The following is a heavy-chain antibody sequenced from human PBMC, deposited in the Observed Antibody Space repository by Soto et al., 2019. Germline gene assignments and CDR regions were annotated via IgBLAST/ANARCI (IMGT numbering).Heavy chain of an antibody. CDR1: GVTFISYA. V-gene: IGHV3-23*01. J-gene: IGHJ4*02. CDR3: ARDCSSSSCSVWHY. CDR2: ISGSGGST. Sequence: SGGFLRLSCAASGVTFISYAMSWVRQAPGKGLEWVSAISGSGGSTYYADSVKGRFTISRDNSKNTLYLQMNSLRAEDTALYYCARDCSSSSCSVWHYWGQGTLVTVSS. D-gene: IGHD2-2*01.